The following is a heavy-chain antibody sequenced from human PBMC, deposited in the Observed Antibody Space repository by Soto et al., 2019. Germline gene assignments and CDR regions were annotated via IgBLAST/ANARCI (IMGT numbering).Heavy chain of an antibody. Sequence: CKGSGYSFTSYWIGWVRQMPGKGLEWMGIIYPGDSDTRYSPSFQGQVTISRDNAKNSLYLQMNSLRAEDTAVYYCARDCPLLTGLSPGWYYYYGMDVWGQGTTVTVSS. J-gene: IGHJ6*02. D-gene: IGHD3-9*01. CDR2: IYPGDSDT. CDR3: ARDCPLLTGLSPGWYYYYGMDV. CDR1: GYSFTSYW. V-gene: IGHV5-51*01.